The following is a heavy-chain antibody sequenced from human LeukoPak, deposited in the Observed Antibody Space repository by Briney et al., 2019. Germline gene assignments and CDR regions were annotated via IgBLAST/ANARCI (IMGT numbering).Heavy chain of an antibody. CDR1: GFTFSRYW. J-gene: IGHJ4*02. CDR3: AREVFWNEDY. CDR2: INGDGSST. Sequence: PGGSLRLSCAASGFTFSRYWMHWVRQAPGKGLVWVSRINGDGSSTSYADSVKGRFSISRDNAKNTLYLQMNSLRAEDTAVYYCAREVFWNEDYWGQGTLVTVSS. V-gene: IGHV3-74*01. D-gene: IGHD1-1*01.